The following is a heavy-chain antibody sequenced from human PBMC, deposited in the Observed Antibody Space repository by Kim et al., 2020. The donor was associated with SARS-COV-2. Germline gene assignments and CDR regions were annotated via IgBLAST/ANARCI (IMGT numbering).Heavy chain of an antibody. CDR2: INHSGST. CDR3: ASLSVLSHYYYYGMDV. D-gene: IGHD2-8*01. CDR1: GGSFSGYY. V-gene: IGHV4-34*01. Sequence: SETLSLTCAVYGGSFSGYYWSWIRQPPGKGLEWIGEINHSGSTNYNPSLKSRVTISVDTSKNQFSLKLSSVTAADTAVYYCASLSVLSHYYYYGMDVWGQGTSVTVSS. J-gene: IGHJ6*02.